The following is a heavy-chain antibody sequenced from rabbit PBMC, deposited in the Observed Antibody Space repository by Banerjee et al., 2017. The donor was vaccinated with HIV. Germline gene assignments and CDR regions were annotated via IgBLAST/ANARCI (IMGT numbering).Heavy chain of an antibody. CDR3: ARAGYNIYAYVTRLDL. D-gene: IGHD6-1*01. CDR1: GFSFSSSYW. Sequence: QEQLEESGGDLVKPEGSLTLICTASGFSFSSSYWICWVRQAPGKGLEWIACIYAGSSGSTYYATWAKGRFTISKTSSTTVSLQMTSRTAADTATYFCARAGYNIYAYVTRLDLWGPGTLVTVS. CDR2: IYAGSSGST. J-gene: IGHJ6*01. V-gene: IGHV1S45*01.